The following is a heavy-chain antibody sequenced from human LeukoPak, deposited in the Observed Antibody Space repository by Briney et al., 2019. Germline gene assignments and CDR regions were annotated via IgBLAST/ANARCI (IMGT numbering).Heavy chain of an antibody. CDR1: GYTFTTYG. CDR3: ARDGLPELSQDYYYYYMDV. Sequence: ASVKVSCKSSGYTFTTYGISWMRQAPGQSLEWMGWISPYNSNTKYAQKLQGRVTMTTDTSTNTAYMEVRSLRSDDTAVYYCARDGLPELSQDYYYYYMDVWGKGTTVTISS. CDR2: ISPYNSNT. V-gene: IGHV1-18*01. J-gene: IGHJ6*03. D-gene: IGHD1-26*01.